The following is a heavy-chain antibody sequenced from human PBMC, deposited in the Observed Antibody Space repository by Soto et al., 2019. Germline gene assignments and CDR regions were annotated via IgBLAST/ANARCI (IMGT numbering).Heavy chain of an antibody. V-gene: IGHV3-30-3*01. D-gene: IGHD3-10*01. Sequence: QVQLVESGGGVAQPGRSLRLSCAASGFTFSSYAMHWVRQAPGKGLEWVAIISYDGSNQYYADSVKGQFTISRDNSKNTLYLEMNSLRVEDTAVYYCARVGVRYWYFDLWGRGTLVTVSS. J-gene: IGHJ2*01. CDR3: ARVGVRYWYFDL. CDR1: GFTFSSYA. CDR2: ISYDGSNQ.